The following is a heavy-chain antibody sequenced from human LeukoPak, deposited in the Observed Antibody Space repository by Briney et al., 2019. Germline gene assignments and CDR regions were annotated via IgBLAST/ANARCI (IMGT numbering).Heavy chain of an antibody. CDR2: ISSSGSTI. CDR1: GFTFSSYS. V-gene: IGHV3-48*04. Sequence: GGSLRLSCAASGFTFSSYSMNWVRQAPGKGLEWVSYISSSGSTIYYADSVKGRFTISRDNAKNSLYLQMNSLRAEDTAVYYCARKGEYYYDSSGYYGYWGQGTLVTVSS. J-gene: IGHJ4*02. CDR3: ARKGEYYYDSSGYYGY. D-gene: IGHD3-22*01.